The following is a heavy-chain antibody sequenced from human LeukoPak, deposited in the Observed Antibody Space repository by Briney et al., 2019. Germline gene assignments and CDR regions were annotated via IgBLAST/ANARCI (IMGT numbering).Heavy chain of an antibody. V-gene: IGHV3-23*01. J-gene: IGHJ4*02. CDR1: GFTFSNYW. CDR3: AKAPDRLYYYGAFDY. Sequence: GGSLRLSCAASGFTFSNYWMSWVRQAPGKGLEWVSAISGSGGSTYYADSVKGRFTISRDNSKNTLYLQMNSLRAEDTAVYYCAKAPDRLYYYGAFDYWGQGTLVTVSS. CDR2: ISGSGGST. D-gene: IGHD3-10*01.